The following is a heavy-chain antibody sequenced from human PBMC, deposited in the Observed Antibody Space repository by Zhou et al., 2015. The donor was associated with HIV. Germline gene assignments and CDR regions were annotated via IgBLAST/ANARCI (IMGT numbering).Heavy chain of an antibody. V-gene: IGHV1-18*01. CDR1: GYAFTYYA. CDR2: INGDNGKT. J-gene: IGHJ4*02. CDR3: ATDDIGGYHSFNY. Sequence: QVQLVQSGAEVKKPGASVKVSCKTSGYAFTYYAISWVRQAPGQGLEWMGWINGDNGKTRYAQKFQGRVTLTTDRSTKTAFMELTYLRSDDAATYFCATDDIGGYHSFNYWGQGTRVSVSS. D-gene: IGHD3-22*01.